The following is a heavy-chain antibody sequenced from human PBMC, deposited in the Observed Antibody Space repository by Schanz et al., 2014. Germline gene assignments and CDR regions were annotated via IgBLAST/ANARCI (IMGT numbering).Heavy chain of an antibody. CDR3: ARAAYGGYTSTPLRY. J-gene: IGHJ4*02. D-gene: IGHD5-12*01. V-gene: IGHV1-46*01. CDR2: INPTGGST. CDR1: GYTFISYF. Sequence: QVQLVQSGAEVKKPGASVKVSCKASGYTFISYFIHWVRQAPGQGLEGMGVINPTGGSTSYAQRFQGRVTVTRDTSTSTVYMELSSRRSEDTALYYCARAAYGGYTSTPLRYWGQGTLVTVSS.